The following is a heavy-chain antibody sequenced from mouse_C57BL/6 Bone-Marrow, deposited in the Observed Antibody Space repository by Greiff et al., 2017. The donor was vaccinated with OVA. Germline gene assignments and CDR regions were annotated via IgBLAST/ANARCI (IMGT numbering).Heavy chain of an antibody. J-gene: IGHJ4*01. CDR2: TNPNNGGT. CDR1: GYTFTDYN. D-gene: IGHD1-3*01. Sequence: VQLQQSGPELVKPGASVKIPCKASGYTFTDYNMDWVKQSHGKSLEWIGDTNPNNGGTIYNQKFKGKATLTVDKSSSTAYMELRSLTSEDTAVYYCARELKGAMDYWGQGTSVTVSS. CDR3: ARELKGAMDY. V-gene: IGHV1-18*01.